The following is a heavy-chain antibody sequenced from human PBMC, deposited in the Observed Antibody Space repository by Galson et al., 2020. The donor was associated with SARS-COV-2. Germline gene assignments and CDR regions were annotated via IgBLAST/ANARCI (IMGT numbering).Heavy chain of an antibody. Sequence: GGSLRLSCAASGFTFSNAWMSWVRQAPGKGLEWVGRIKSKTDGGTTDYAAPVKGRFTISRDDSKNTLYLQMNSLKTEDTAVYYCTTPHPSIVGATVRADYYGMDVWGQGTTVTVSS. CDR3: TTPHPSIVGATVRADYYGMDV. V-gene: IGHV3-15*01. CDR2: IKSKTDGGTT. J-gene: IGHJ6*02. CDR1: GFTFSNAW. D-gene: IGHD1-26*01.